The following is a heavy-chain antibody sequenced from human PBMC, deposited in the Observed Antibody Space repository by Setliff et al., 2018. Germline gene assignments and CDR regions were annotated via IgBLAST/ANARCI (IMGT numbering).Heavy chain of an antibody. J-gene: IGHJ4*02. CDR2: IKEDGSEK. CDR3: ATAGGVDY. V-gene: IGHV3-7*01. D-gene: IGHD3-16*01. Sequence: PGGSLRLSCAASRFTFSNYWMSWVRQAPGKGLEWVANIKEDGSEKYYADSVKGRFTISRDNSKNTLYLQMNSLRAEDTAVYYCATAGGVDYWGQGTLVTVSS. CDR1: RFTFSNYW.